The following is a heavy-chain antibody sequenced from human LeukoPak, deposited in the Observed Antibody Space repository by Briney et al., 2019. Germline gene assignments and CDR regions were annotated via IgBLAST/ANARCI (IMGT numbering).Heavy chain of an antibody. CDR1: GLTASSNF. D-gene: IGHD6-19*01. V-gene: IGHV3-53*01. CDR2: IYGGGST. CDR3: ASWPGGWYGEDS. J-gene: IGHJ4*02. Sequence: PGGSLRLSCAVTGLTASSNFMSWVRHAHGEGWGWDSVIYGGGSTYYADSVKGRFTISRDTPKNTLYLQMNSLRVEDTAVYYCASWPGGWYGEDSWGQGTLVTVSS.